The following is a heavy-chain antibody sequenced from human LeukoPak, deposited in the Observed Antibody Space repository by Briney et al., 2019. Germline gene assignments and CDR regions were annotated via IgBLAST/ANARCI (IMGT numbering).Heavy chain of an antibody. CDR2: VSYTGRT. CDR1: GGSLSGHY. D-gene: IGHD3-22*01. V-gene: IGHV4-59*11. J-gene: IGHJ3*01. Sequence: PSETLSLTCTVSGGSLSGHYGSWIRQPPGKRLEWIGYVSYTGRTKYNPSLQSRVTISIDTSKSQFSLKLTSVTSADTAVYSCARLLDNDISGDTDTFDVWGQRTTVILSS. CDR3: ARLLDNDISGDTDTFDV.